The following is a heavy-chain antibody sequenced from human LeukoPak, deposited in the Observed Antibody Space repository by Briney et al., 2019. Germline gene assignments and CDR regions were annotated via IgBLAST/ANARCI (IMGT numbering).Heavy chain of an antibody. CDR1: GGTFSIYA. CDR3: ARDGGIAAAGLY. CDR2: IIPIFGTA. J-gene: IGHJ4*02. D-gene: IGHD6-13*01. V-gene: IGHV1-69*05. Sequence: GSSVKVSCKASGGTFSIYAISWVRQAPGQGLEWMGGIIPIFGTANYAQKFQGRVTITTDESTSTAYMELSSLRSEDTAVYYCARDGGIAAAGLYWGQGTLVTVSS.